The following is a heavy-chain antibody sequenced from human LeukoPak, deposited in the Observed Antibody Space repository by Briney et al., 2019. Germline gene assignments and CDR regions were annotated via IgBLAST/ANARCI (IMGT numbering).Heavy chain of an antibody. J-gene: IGHJ4*02. CDR2: INSDGINT. V-gene: IGHV3-74*01. Sequence: PGGSLRLSCAASGFTFSNYWMHWVRQAPGKGLVWVSRINSDGINTSYADSVKGRFTISRDNAKNTLYLQMNSLRAEDTAVYYCAKRSAESSGYFDYWGQGTLVTVSS. CDR3: AKRSAESSGYFDY. D-gene: IGHD6-19*01. CDR1: GFTFSNYW.